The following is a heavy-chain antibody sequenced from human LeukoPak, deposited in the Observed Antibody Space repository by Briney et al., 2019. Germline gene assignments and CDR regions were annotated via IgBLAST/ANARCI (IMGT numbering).Heavy chain of an antibody. D-gene: IGHD3-3*01. CDR1: GYTFTSYA. CDR3: ARDPPDYDFWSGYYSLYYFDY. J-gene: IGHJ4*02. CDR2: INTNTGNP. Sequence: GASVKVSFKASGYTFTSYAMNWVRQAPGQGLEWMGWINTNTGNPTYAQGFTGRFVFSLDTSVSTAYLQISSLKAEDTAVYYCARDPPDYDFWSGYYSLYYFDYWGQGTLVTVSS. V-gene: IGHV7-4-1*02.